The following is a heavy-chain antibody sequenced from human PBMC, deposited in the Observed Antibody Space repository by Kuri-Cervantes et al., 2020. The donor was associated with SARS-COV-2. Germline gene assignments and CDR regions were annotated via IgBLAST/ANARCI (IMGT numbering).Heavy chain of an antibody. CDR2: INHSGTT. CDR1: GGSFSGYY. Sequence: SETLSLTCAVYGGSFSGYYWSWIRQPPGKGLEWIGEINHSGTTYYNPSLNSRVTISIDRSKNQFSLRLRSVTAADTAVYYCARANSDARLDYWGQGTLVTVSS. J-gene: IGHJ4*02. D-gene: IGHD3-16*01. CDR3: ARANSDARLDY. V-gene: IGHV4-34*01.